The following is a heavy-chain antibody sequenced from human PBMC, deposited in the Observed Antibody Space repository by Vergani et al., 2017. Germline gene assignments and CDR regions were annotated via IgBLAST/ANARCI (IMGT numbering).Heavy chain of an antibody. Sequence: QVQLRESGPGLVKPSETLYLRCTVSGGSIMAYYWSWVRQSPGKGLEWIGYIFHNGTTDYNPSLKSRLTISVDTSKNQFSLEVTSVTAADTAIYFCARTESFILRYFHWALWGQGTLVTVSS. CDR2: IFHNGTT. J-gene: IGHJ4*02. CDR1: GGSIMAYY. CDR3: ARTESFILRYFHWAL. V-gene: IGHV4-4*08. D-gene: IGHD3-9*01.